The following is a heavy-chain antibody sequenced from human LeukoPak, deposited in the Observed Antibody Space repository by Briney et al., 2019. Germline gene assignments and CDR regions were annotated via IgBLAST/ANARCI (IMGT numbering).Heavy chain of an antibody. CDR2: ISYDGSNK. J-gene: IGHJ4*02. CDR3: AKDRRSSGWYYFDY. D-gene: IGHD6-19*01. Sequence: PGGSLRLSCAASGFTFSSYGMHWVRQAPGKGLEWVAVISYDGSNKYYADSVKGRFTISRDNSKNTLYLQMNSLRAEDTAVYYCAKDRRSSGWYYFDYWGQGTLVTVSS. V-gene: IGHV3-30*18. CDR1: GFTFSSYG.